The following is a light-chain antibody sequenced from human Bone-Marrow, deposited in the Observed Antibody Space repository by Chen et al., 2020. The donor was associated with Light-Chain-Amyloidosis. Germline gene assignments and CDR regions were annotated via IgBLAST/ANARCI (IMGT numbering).Light chain of an antibody. CDR2: YDS. CDR3: QVWDRSSDRPV. Sequence: SYVLTQPSSVSVAPGQTATIACGGNNIGSTSVHWYQQTPGQAPLLVVYYDSDRPSGIPERLSGSNAGNTATLTISRGEGGDEDEYYCQVWDRSSDRPVCGGGTKLNLL. J-gene: IGLJ3*02. CDR1: NIGSTS. V-gene: IGLV3-21*02.